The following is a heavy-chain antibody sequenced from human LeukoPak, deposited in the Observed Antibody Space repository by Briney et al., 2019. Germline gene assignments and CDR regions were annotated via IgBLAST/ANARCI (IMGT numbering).Heavy chain of an antibody. J-gene: IGHJ4*02. CDR2: INHSGST. V-gene: IGHV4-30-2*01. Sequence: SQTLSLTCTVSGGSISRGGYYWSWIRQPPGKGLEWIGEINHSGSTNYNPSLKSRVTISVDTSKNQFSLKLSSVTAADTAVYYCAGAFTATLDYWGQGTLVTVSS. CDR1: GGSISRGGYY. CDR3: AGAFTATLDY. D-gene: IGHD5-18*01.